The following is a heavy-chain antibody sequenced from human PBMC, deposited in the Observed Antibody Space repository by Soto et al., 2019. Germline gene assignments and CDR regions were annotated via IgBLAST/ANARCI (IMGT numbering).Heavy chain of an antibody. D-gene: IGHD3-10*01. V-gene: IGHV3-30*18. CDR1: GFTFSSYG. J-gene: IGHJ4*02. CDR3: AKVFPGGC. CDR2: ISYDGSNK. Sequence: QVQLVESGGGVVQPGRSLRLSCAASGFTFSSYGMHWVRQAPGKGLEWVAVISYDGSNKYYADSVKGRFTISRDNSKNTLYLQMNSLRAEDTAVYYCAKVFPGGCWGQGALVTVSS.